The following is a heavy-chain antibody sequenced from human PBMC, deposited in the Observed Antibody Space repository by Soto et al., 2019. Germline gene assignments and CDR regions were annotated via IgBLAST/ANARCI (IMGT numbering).Heavy chain of an antibody. V-gene: IGHV2-5*02. D-gene: IGHD1-1*01. J-gene: IGHJ4*02. CDR3: AHRLSGYSWNGGYFDY. CDR2: IYWDDDK. CDR1: GFSLTTRPMG. Sequence: QITLTESGPTRVKPTQTLTLTCTFSGFSLTTRPMGVGWIRQPPGKALEWLVVIYWDDDKRYSPSLKNRLTITKDTSKNQVVLTMTNMDPVDTATYYCAHRLSGYSWNGGYFDYWGQGVPVTVS.